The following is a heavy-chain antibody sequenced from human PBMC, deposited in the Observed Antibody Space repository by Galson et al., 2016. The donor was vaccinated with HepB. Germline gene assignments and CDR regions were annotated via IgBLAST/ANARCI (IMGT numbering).Heavy chain of an antibody. V-gene: IGHV1-69*13. Sequence: SVKVSCKASGGTLDSYAINWVRQAAGQGPEWMGRIIPMFGTANSAQKFQGRVTIIADESTSTAYMELSSLKSEDTAVYYCATKNGIATGFYYYGMDVWGQGTTVTVSS. CDR2: IIPMFGTA. CDR3: ATKNGIATGFYYYGMDV. D-gene: IGHD6-25*01. CDR1: GGTLDSYA. J-gene: IGHJ6*02.